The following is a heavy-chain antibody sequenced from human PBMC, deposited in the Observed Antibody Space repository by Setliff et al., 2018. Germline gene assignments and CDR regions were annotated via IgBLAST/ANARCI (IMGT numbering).Heavy chain of an antibody. CDR1: GGSISSSSYY. CDR2: IYYSGST. D-gene: IGHD1-20*01. J-gene: IGHJ4*02. CDR3: ASGLNWLSSTEFDY. V-gene: IGHV4-39*07. Sequence: PSETLSLTCTVSGGSISSSSYYWGWIRQPPGKGLEWNGNIYYSGSTYFNPSLKSRVTISVDTSKNQFSLKLTSVTAADTAVYYCASGLNWLSSTEFDYWGQGTLVTVSS.